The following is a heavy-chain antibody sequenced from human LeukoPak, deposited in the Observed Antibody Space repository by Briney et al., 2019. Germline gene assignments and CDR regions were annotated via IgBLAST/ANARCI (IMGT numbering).Heavy chain of an antibody. CDR3: ARGWVYDSGGRPTAYVY. J-gene: IGHJ4*02. Sequence: SVKVSCKASGGTFSNYAINWVRQALGAGLEWMGGIIPLFGTANYAQKFQGRVTITADESTSTVYMELKSLKSEDTAVYYCARGWVYDSGGRPTAYVYWGQGTLVTVSS. CDR2: IIPLFGTA. CDR1: GGTFSNYA. D-gene: IGHD3-22*01. V-gene: IGHV1-69*13.